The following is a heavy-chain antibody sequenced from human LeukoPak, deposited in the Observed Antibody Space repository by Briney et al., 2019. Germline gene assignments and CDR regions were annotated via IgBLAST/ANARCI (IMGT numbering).Heavy chain of an antibody. D-gene: IGHD2-15*01. CDR3: AGKGHCSGGSCREFDY. J-gene: IGHJ4*02. Sequence: SETLSLTCAVYGGSFSGYYWSWIRQPPGKGLEWIGEINHSGSTNYNPSLKSRVTISVDTSKNQFSLKMRSVTAADTAVYYCAGKGHCSGGSCREFDYWGQGTLVTVSS. CDR1: GGSFSGYY. V-gene: IGHV4-34*01. CDR2: INHSGST.